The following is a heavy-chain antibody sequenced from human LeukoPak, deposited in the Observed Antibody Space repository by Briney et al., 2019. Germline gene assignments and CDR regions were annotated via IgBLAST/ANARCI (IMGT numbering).Heavy chain of an antibody. D-gene: IGHD3-22*01. V-gene: IGHV4-59*01. J-gene: IGHJ5*02. CDR3: ARETYYDSSGLLGVNWFDP. CDR2: TYYSGST. Sequence: SETLSLTCTVSGGSISSYYWSWIRQPPGKGLEWIGYTYYSGSTNYNPSLESRVTISVDTSKNQFSLKLSSVTAADTAVYYCARETYYDSSGLLGVNWFDPWGQGTLVTVSS. CDR1: GGSISSYY.